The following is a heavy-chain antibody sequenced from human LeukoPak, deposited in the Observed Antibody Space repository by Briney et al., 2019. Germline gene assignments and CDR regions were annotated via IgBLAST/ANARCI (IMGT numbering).Heavy chain of an antibody. V-gene: IGHV3-64D*09. Sequence: GGSLRLSCSASGFTFTNYALHWVRQAPGKGLEYVSCISTDGSTTFYADSVRGRFTISRDNSKNTLYLQLSSLTTEDTAVYYCVKESDTATVRGCLDYWGQGTLVTVSS. D-gene: IGHD5-18*01. CDR2: ISTDGSTT. CDR1: GFTFTNYA. CDR3: VKESDTATVRGCLDY. J-gene: IGHJ4*02.